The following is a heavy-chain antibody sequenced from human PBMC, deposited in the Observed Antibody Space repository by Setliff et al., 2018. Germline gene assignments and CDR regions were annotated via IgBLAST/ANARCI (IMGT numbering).Heavy chain of an antibody. CDR3: ARTFSGYLSYFDS. CDR1: DGAFSTYY. V-gene: IGHV4-34*10. Sequence: SETLSLTCAVYDGAFSTYYWTWIRQPPGKGLEWIGEMHQSGGTSYNPSLKSRLTMSVDTSKNQFSLKLTSVTAADTAIYFCARTFSGYLSYFDSWGQGTLVTVSS. CDR2: MHQSGGT. J-gene: IGHJ4*02. D-gene: IGHD5-12*01.